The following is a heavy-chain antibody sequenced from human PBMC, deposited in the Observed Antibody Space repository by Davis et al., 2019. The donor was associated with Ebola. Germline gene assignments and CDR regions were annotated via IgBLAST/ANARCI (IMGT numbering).Heavy chain of an antibody. V-gene: IGHV1-18*01. CDR3: ARGCSSTSCYKGGNYYYYYGMDV. D-gene: IGHD2-2*02. CDR1: GYTFTSYG. CDR2: ISAYNGNT. J-gene: IGHJ6*02. Sequence: ASVKVSCKASGYTFTSYGISWVRQAPGQGLEWMGWISAYNGNTNYAQKLQGRVTMTTDTSTSTAYMELRSLRSDDTAVYYCARGCSSTSCYKGGNYYYYYGMDVWGQGTTVT.